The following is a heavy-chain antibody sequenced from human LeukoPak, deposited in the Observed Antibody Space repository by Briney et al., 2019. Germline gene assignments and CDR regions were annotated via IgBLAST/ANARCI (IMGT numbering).Heavy chain of an antibody. J-gene: IGHJ4*02. CDR1: EFTFSAYA. CDR3: AKDLGTEYNIFDY. D-gene: IGHD3-9*01. V-gene: IGHV3-30*02. Sequence: GGSLRLSCATSEFTFSAYAMHWIRQAPGRGLEWVAFVRYCGNIKYYADSVKGRFTISRDNSKNTLYLQMNSLRPEDTAVYYCAKDLGTEYNIFDYWGQGTLVTVSS. CDR2: VRYCGNIK.